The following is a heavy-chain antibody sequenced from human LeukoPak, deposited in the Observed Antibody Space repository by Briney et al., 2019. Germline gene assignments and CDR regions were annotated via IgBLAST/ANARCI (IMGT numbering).Heavy chain of an antibody. J-gene: IGHJ6*03. CDR2: IKQDGSVK. CDR1: GFTFSSYW. D-gene: IGHD4-17*01. V-gene: IGHV3-7*01. CDR3: ARDQTVTTISDYYYYYMDV. Sequence: GGSLRLSCAASGFTFSSYWMSWVRQAPGKGLEWVANIKQDGSVKYYVDSVKGRFTISRDNAKNSLYLQMNSLRAEDTAVYYCARDQTVTTISDYYYYYMDVWGKGTTVTVSS.